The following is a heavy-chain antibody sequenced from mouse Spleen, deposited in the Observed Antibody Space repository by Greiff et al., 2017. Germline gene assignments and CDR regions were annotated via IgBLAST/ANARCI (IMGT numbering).Heavy chain of an antibody. CDR1: GYSITSGYY. CDR3: ANYDGYFFDY. Sequence: VQLQQSGPGLVKPSQSLSLTCSVPGYSITSGYYWNWIRQFPGNKLEWMGYISYDGSNNYNPSLKNRISITRDTSKNQFFLKLNSVTTEDTATYYCANYDGYFFDYWGQGTTLTVSS. J-gene: IGHJ2*01. V-gene: IGHV3-6*01. D-gene: IGHD2-3*01. CDR2: ISYDGSN.